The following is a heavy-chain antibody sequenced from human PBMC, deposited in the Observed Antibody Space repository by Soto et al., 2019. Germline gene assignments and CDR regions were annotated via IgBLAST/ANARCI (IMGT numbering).Heavy chain of an antibody. Sequence: SETLSLTCTVSGGSISSGGYYWSWIRQHPGKGLEWIGYIYYSGSTYYNPSLKSRVTISVDTSKNQFSLKLSSVTAADTAVYYCARGNHGGYFDYWGQGTLVTVAS. V-gene: IGHV4-31*03. D-gene: IGHD3-3*01. CDR2: IYYSGST. J-gene: IGHJ4*02. CDR1: GGSISSGGYY. CDR3: ARGNHGGYFDY.